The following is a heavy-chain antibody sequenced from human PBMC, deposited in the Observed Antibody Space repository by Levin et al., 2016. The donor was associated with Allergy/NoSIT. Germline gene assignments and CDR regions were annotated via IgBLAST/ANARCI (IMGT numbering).Heavy chain of an antibody. J-gene: IGHJ4*02. CDR3: AREVLQWLPPDY. V-gene: IGHV3-21*01. CDR1: GFTFSSYS. CDR2: ISSSSSYI. D-gene: IGHD6-19*01. Sequence: GGSLRLSCAASGFTFSSYSMNWVRQAPGKGLEWVSSISSSSSYIYYADSVKGRFTISRDNAKNSLYLQMNSLRAEDTAVYYCAREVLQWLPPDYWGQGTLVTVSS.